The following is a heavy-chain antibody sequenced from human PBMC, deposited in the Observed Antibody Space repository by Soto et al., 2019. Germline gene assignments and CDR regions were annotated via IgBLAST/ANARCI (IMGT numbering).Heavy chain of an antibody. V-gene: IGHV4-31*03. D-gene: IGHD2-15*01. Sequence: PSETRSPPCTVSGGSISRGGYYWSWIRQHPGKGLEWIGYIYYSGSTYYNPSLKSRVTISVDTSKNQFSLKLSSVTAADTAVYYCARTPLYWGQGTLVTVSS. CDR1: GGSISRGGYY. CDR2: IYYSGST. CDR3: ARTPLY. J-gene: IGHJ4*02.